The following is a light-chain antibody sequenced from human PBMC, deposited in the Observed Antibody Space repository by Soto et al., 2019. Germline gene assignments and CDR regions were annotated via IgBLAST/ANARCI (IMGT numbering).Light chain of an antibody. J-gene: IGKJ1*01. CDR3: LQHNNWPLAT. CDR2: GAY. V-gene: IGKV3-15*01. CDR1: QTITSN. Sequence: EIVMTQSPATLSVSPGERVSLSCRASQTITSNLAWYQQKPGQAPRLLSYGAYTRATGVPARFSGSGSGTEFTLTISSLQSEDFALYYCLQHNNWPLATFGHGTNVEIK.